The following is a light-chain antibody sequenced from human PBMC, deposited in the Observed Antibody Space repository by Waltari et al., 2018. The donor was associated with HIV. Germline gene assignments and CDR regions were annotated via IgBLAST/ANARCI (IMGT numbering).Light chain of an antibody. Sequence: QSVLTQPPSASGTPGQRVTLSCSGRSSNIGSNTVNWYQQLPGTAPKLLIYSHNQRASGVPDRFSGSKSGTSASLAISGLQSEDEADYYCAAWDDNLNGVVFGGGTKLTVL. J-gene: IGLJ2*01. V-gene: IGLV1-44*01. CDR1: SSNIGSNT. CDR2: SHN. CDR3: AAWDDNLNGVV.